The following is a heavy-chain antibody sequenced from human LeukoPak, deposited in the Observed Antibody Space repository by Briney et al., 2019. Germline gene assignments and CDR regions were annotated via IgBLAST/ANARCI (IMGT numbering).Heavy chain of an antibody. J-gene: IGHJ4*02. CDR2: ISRSGSPT. V-gene: IGHV3-48*03. CDR3: ASSSGWLPSFDN. CDR1: DFSFRYYD. Sequence: PGGSLRLSCAASDFSFRYYDMNWDRQAPGKGLEWLSYISRSGSPTYSADSVKGRFTISRDNAKNSLFLQMNSLRAEDTAIYYCASSSGWLPSFDNWGQGTLVTVS. D-gene: IGHD6-19*01.